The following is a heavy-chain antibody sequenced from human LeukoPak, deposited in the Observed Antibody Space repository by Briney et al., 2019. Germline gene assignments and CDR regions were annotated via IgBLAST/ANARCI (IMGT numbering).Heavy chain of an antibody. CDR1: GYTFTCYY. V-gene: IGHV1-2*02. CDR2: INPDSGGT. D-gene: IGHD3-22*01. Sequence: AAVKVSCKASGYTFTCYYMHWVRQAPGQGLEGMGWINPDSGGTNYAQKFQGRVTMTRDTSISTAYTELSRLRCDDTAVYYCARIPTYYYDSSRYYDYWGQGTLVTVSS. J-gene: IGHJ4*02. CDR3: ARIPTYYYDSSRYYDY.